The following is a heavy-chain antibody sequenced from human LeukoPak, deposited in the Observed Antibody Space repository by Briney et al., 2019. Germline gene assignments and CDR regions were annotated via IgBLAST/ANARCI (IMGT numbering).Heavy chain of an antibody. Sequence: SETLSLTCTVSGGSITSGTSYGSWIRQPAGKGLEWIGRIHGSGSTHYNPSLRSRVTMSVDTSKNQFSLKLSSVTAADTAVYYCARQHGYLDAFDTWGQGTMVTVSS. CDR1: GGSITSGTSY. D-gene: IGHD5-18*01. J-gene: IGHJ3*02. V-gene: IGHV4-61*02. CDR3: ARQHGYLDAFDT. CDR2: IHGSGST.